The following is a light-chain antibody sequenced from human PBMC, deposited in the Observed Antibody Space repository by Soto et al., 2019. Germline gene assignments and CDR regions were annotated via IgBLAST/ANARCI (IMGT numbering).Light chain of an antibody. CDR3: EQLNRYPGR. V-gene: IGKV1-5*01. CDR1: QGISSW. Sequence: DNDMTLSACTLSASVGSRDTITCRASQGISSWLAWYQQKPVKADKVLIYDASGLESGVPSRFSGSEPGTDFTLTISCLHPEDFATYNCEQLNRYPGRVGQGTKVDIK. J-gene: IGKJ1*01. CDR2: DAS.